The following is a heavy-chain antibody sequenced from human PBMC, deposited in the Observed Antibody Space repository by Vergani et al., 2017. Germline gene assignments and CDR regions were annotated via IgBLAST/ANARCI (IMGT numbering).Heavy chain of an antibody. CDR3: ARGYYGSGSLFNWFDP. Sequence: QVQLQESGPGLVKPSGTLSLTCAVSGGSISSSNWWSWVRQPPGKGLEWVGEIYHSGSTNYNPSLKSRVTISVDKAKNQLSLKLSSVTAADTAVYYCARGYYGSGSLFNWFDPWGQGTLVTVSS. CDR1: GGSISSSNW. CDR2: IYHSGST. J-gene: IGHJ5*02. V-gene: IGHV4-4*02. D-gene: IGHD3-10*01.